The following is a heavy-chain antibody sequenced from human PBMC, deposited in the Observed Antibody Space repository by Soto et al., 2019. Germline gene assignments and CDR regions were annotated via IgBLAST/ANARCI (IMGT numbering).Heavy chain of an antibody. CDR3: SRRPSHCTNGVCYYYYGMDV. V-gene: IGHV4-34*01. Sequence: SETLSLTCAVYGGSFSGYYWSWIRQPPGKGLEWIGEINHRGSTNYNPSLKSRVTISVDTSKNQFSLKLSSVTAADTAVYYCSRRPSHCTNGVCYYYYGMDVWGQGTTVTVSS. CDR1: GGSFSGYY. J-gene: IGHJ6*02. CDR2: INHRGST. D-gene: IGHD2-8*01.